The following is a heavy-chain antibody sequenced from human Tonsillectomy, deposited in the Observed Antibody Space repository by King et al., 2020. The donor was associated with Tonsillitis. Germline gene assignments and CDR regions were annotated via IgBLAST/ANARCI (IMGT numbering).Heavy chain of an antibody. V-gene: IGHV4-38-2*02. J-gene: IGHJ4*02. D-gene: IGHD5-12*01. CDR3: ARERSGYDTIDY. CDR1: SYSISSGYY. Sequence: VQLQESGPGLVKPSETLFLTCAVSSYSISSGYYWGWIRQPPGKGLEWIGNIYHSGSTYYKPSLKSRVTISVDTSKNQFSLKLNSVTAADTAVYYCARERSGYDTIDYWGQGTLVTVSS. CDR2: IYHSGST.